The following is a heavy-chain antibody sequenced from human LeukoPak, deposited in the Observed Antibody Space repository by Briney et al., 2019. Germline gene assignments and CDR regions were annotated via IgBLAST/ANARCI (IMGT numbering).Heavy chain of an antibody. D-gene: IGHD2-15*01. Sequence: PSETLSLTCTVSGGSVSSGSYYWSWIRQPPGKGLEWIGYIYYSGSTNYNPSLKSRVTISVDTSKNQFSLKLSSVTAADTAVYYCARDAQGGYYNYYNGMDVWGQGTTVTVSS. CDR1: GGSVSSGSYY. CDR2: IYYSGST. CDR3: ARDAQGGYYNYYNGMDV. V-gene: IGHV4-61*01. J-gene: IGHJ6*02.